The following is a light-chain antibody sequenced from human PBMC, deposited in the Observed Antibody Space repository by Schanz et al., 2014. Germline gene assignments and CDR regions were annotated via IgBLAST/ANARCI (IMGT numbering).Light chain of an antibody. Sequence: QSALTQPASVSGSPGQSITISCTGTSSDVGGYDYVSWYQQHPGKAPKLMIYDVNNRPSGVSHRFSGSKSGTTASLAITGLQAEDEADYYCQSYDSSLSWVFGGGTKVTVL. CDR1: SSDVGGYDY. V-gene: IGLV2-14*03. J-gene: IGLJ3*02. CDR3: QSYDSSLSWV. CDR2: DVN.